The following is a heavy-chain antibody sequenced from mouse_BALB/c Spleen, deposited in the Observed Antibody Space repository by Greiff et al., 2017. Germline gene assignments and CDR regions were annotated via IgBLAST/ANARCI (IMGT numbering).Heavy chain of an antibody. V-gene: IGHV5-9-4*01. D-gene: IGHD2-4*01. CDR3: ARETTMITTGRYFDV. CDR1: GFTFSSYA. Sequence: DVKLVESGGGLVKPGGSLKLSCAASGFTFSSYAMSWVRQSPEKRLEWVAEISSGGSYTYYPDTVTGRFTISRDNAKNTLYLEMSSLRSEDTAMYYCARETTMITTGRYFDVWGAGTTVTVSS. J-gene: IGHJ1*01. CDR2: ISSGGSYT.